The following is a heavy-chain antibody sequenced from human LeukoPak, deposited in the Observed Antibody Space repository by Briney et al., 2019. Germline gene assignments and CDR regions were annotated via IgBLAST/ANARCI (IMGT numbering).Heavy chain of an antibody. CDR1: GGSISTYY. J-gene: IGHJ5*02. V-gene: IGHV4-34*01. D-gene: IGHD3-10*01. CDR3: ARGGYYGSGNDFRFDP. Sequence: SETLSLTCTVSGGSISTYYWSWIRQPPGKGLEWIGEINHSGSTNYNPSLKSRVTISVDTSKNQFSLKLSSVTAADTAVYYCARGGYYGSGNDFRFDPWGQGTLVTVSS. CDR2: INHSGST.